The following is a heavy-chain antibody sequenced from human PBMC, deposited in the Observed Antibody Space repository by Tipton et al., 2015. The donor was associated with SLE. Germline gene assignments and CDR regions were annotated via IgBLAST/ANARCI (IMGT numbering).Heavy chain of an antibody. V-gene: IGHV4-39*07. D-gene: IGHD6-6*01. Sequence: TLSLTCTVSGGSIRSSSYYWGWIRQSPGKGLEWLGFTFSSAITYYNPSLRSRSTISIDTSKNQFSLHLTSVTAADTAVYYCARPPSYISPSEVLFDSWGQGMLVTVSS. CDR2: TFSSAIT. J-gene: IGHJ4*02. CDR3: ARPPSYISPSEVLFDS. CDR1: GGSIRSSSYY.